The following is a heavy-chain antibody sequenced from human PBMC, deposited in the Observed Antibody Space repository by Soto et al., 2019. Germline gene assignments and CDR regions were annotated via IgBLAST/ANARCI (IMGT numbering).Heavy chain of an antibody. CDR1: GFTSSNAW. CDR2: IKSKTDGGTT. CDR3: AREVVVPAADHYGMDV. J-gene: IGHJ6*02. Sequence: GGSLRLSCAASGFTSSNAWMSWVRQAPGKGLEWVGRIKSKTDGGTTDYAAPVKGRFTISRDDSKNTLYLQMNSLRAEDTAVYYCAREVVVPAADHYGMDVWGQGTTVTVCS. V-gene: IGHV3-15*01. D-gene: IGHD2-2*01.